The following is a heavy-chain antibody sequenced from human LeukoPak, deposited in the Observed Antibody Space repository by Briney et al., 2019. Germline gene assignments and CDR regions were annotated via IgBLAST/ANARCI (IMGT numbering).Heavy chain of an antibody. CDR3: ARRCTNGVCYMRDNWFDP. D-gene: IGHD2-8*01. V-gene: IGHV4-34*01. CDR1: GGAFSGYY. CDR2: INHSGDT. J-gene: IGHJ5*02. Sequence: SETLSLTCAVYGGAFSGYYWGWIRQPPGKGLEWIGEINHSGDTKYNPSPKSRVTISVDTSKNQFSLKLSSVTAADTAVYYCARRCTNGVCYMRDNWFDPWGQGTLVTVSS.